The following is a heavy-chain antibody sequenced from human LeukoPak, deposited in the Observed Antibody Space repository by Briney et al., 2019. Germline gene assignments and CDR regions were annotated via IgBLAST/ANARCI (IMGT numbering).Heavy chain of an antibody. D-gene: IGHD2/OR15-2a*01. CDR3: ARINAVIGGNAFDI. Sequence: SETLSLTCTVSGGSISSYYWSWIRQPPGKGLEWIGYIFYSVTTNYNPSLKSRVTISLNRSKDQFSLKLSSVTAADTAVYYCARINAVIGGNAFDIWGQGTMVTVSS. CDR1: GGSISSYY. V-gene: IGHV4-59*01. J-gene: IGHJ3*02. CDR2: IFYSVTT.